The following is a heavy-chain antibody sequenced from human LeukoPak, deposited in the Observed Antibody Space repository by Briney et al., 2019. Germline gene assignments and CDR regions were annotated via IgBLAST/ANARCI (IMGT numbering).Heavy chain of an antibody. CDR3: ALTGYYDSSGHYGGDAFDI. Sequence: SETLSLTCTVSGGSISSSDYYWGWIRQPPGKGLEWIGSIYYSGSTYYNPSLKSRVTISVDTSKNQFSLKLRSVTAADTAVYYCALTGYYDSSGHYGGDAFDIWGPGTMVTVSS. D-gene: IGHD3-22*01. V-gene: IGHV4-39*07. CDR1: GGSISSSDYY. CDR2: IYYSGST. J-gene: IGHJ3*02.